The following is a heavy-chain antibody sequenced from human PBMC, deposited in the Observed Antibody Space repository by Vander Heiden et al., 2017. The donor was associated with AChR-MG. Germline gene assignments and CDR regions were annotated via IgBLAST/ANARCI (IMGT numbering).Heavy chain of an antibody. CDR2: FSGSGGST. J-gene: IGHJ4*02. V-gene: IGHV3-23*01. Sequence: VQVLESGGGLVQPGGSLRPPCAASGSTFSSYAMSWVRQTPGKGLQWVSDFSGSGGSTYYADSVKGRFTMSRDDSKNTLYLQMNNLGAEDTAVYYCAKRSQGSSGYFDSWGQGTLVTVSS. CDR3: AKRSQGSSGYFDS. D-gene: IGHD3-22*01. CDR1: GSTFSSYA.